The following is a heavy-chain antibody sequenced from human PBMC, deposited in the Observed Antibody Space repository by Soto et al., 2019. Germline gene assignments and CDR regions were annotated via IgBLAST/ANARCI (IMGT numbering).Heavy chain of an antibody. CDR1: GYSFTGYY. CDR2: INPNSGGT. CDR3: ARYHSASGIYFFDS. J-gene: IGHJ4*02. V-gene: IGHV1-2*02. D-gene: IGHD3-10*01. Sequence: GASVKVSCKASGYSFTGYYIHWVRQAPGQGLEWMGWINPNSGGTNYAQKFQGRVTMTRDTPIATAHMELSSLGSDDTAVYYCARYHSASGIYFFDSWSQGTLVTVSS.